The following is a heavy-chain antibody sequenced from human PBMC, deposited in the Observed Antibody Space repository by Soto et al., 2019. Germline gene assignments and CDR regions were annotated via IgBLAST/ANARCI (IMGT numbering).Heavy chain of an antibody. CDR2: IYYSGST. J-gene: IGHJ4*02. CDR3: ARLNYYDSSGYYQPHYFDY. Sequence: PSETLSLTCTVSGGSISSGGYYWSWIRQHPGKGLEWIGYIYYSGSTYYNPSLKSRVTISVDTSKNQFSLKLSSVTAADTAVYYCARLNYYDSSGYYQPHYFDYWGQGTLVTVSS. CDR1: GGSISSGGYY. V-gene: IGHV4-31*03. D-gene: IGHD3-22*01.